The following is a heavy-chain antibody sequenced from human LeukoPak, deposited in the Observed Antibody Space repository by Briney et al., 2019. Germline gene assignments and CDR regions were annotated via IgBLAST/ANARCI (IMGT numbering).Heavy chain of an antibody. CDR3: ETDSVSYSSRCYCYYGMDD. V-gene: IGHV1-2*06. Sequence: GGSLRVSCAAPGYXFTGYYIHWVRQAPGQGLEWLCLINADSGGTYYAQSVQGRVTMSRDTSISTAYMELSRLRSDDTALYYCETDSVSYSSRCYCYYGMDDWGQGTTVTVSS. CDR2: INADSGGT. J-gene: IGHJ6*02. D-gene: IGHD6-13*01. CDR1: GYXFTGYY.